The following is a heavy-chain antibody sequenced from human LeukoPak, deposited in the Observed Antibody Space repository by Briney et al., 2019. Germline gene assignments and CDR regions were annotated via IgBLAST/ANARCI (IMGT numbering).Heavy chain of an antibody. D-gene: IGHD4-23*01. V-gene: IGHV4-59*12. CDR2: IYNSGST. CDR1: GGSITGYY. CDR3: ARGSITVVPAFDI. J-gene: IGHJ3*02. Sequence: SETLSLTCTVSGGSITGYYWTWIRRPPGKRLEWIGYIYNSGSTNYNPSLKSRLTISVDTSKNQFSLRLSSVTAADTAVYYCARGSITVVPAFDIWGQGTMFTVSS.